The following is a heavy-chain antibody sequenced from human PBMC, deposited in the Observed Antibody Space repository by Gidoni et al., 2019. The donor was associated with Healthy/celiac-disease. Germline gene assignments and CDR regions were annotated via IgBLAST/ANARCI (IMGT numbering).Heavy chain of an antibody. CDR1: GASISSSSSY. J-gene: IGHJ4*02. Sequence: QLQLPESAPGLAKPSETLPLTCTVSGASISSSSSYWGWIRQPPGKGLEWIGSIYYSGSTYYNPSLKSRVTISVDTSKNQFSLKLGSVTAADTAVYYCARLGNGEWLVPYYWGQGTLVTVSS. CDR2: IYYSGST. D-gene: IGHD6-19*01. CDR3: ARLGNGEWLVPYY. V-gene: IGHV4-39*01.